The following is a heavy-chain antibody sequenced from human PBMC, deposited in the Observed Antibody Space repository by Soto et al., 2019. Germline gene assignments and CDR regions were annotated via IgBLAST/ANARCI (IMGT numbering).Heavy chain of an antibody. D-gene: IGHD6-19*01. CDR2: IHSSGRT. CDR1: GLTVSNNY. CDR3: SAFTPINSGGWYYFDY. V-gene: IGHV3-66*01. J-gene: IGHJ4*02. Sequence: QPGGSLRLSCAAAGLTVSNNYMTWVRQAPGKGLEWVSVIHSSGRTSYAKSVEGRFTISRDSFQNTVYLQLNSLRAEDTAIYYCSAFTPINSGGWYYFDYWGQGTLVTVS.